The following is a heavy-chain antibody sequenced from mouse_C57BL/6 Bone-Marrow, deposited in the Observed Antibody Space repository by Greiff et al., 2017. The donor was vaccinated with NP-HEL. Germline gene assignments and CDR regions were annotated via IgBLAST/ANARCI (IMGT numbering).Heavy chain of an antibody. CDR1: GYSITSGYY. D-gene: IGHD1-1*01. V-gene: IGHV3-6*01. CDR2: ISYDGSN. CDR3: VVAEGEYAMDY. J-gene: IGHJ4*01. Sequence: EVQLVESGPGLVKPSQSLSLTCSVTGYSITSGYYWNWIRQFPGNKLEWMGYISYDGSNNYNPSLKNRISITRDTSKNQFFLKLNSVTTEDTATYYCVVAEGEYAMDYWGQGTSVTVSS.